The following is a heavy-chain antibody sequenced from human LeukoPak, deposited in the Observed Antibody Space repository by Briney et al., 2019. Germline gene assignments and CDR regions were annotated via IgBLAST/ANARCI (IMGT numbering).Heavy chain of an antibody. Sequence: SETLSLTCTVSGGSINNYYWGWIRQPPGKGLEWIGYIYYSGSTNYNPSLKSRVTISVDTSKNQFSLKLSSVTAADTAVYYCARGLRGATVTTLDYWGQGTLVTVSS. D-gene: IGHD4-17*01. CDR3: ARGLRGATVTTLDY. J-gene: IGHJ4*02. V-gene: IGHV4-59*01. CDR1: GGSINNYY. CDR2: IYYSGST.